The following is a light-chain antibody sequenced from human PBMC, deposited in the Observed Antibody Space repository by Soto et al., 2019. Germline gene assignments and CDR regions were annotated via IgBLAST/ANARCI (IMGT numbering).Light chain of an antibody. CDR3: LQYASSPLT. Sequence: DNVLTQSPATLSLSPGERATLSCGASHSVGRDYLAWYQQKPGLAPRLLIHGASIRATGIPDRFSGSGSGTDFTLIISRLEPEDFAVYFCLQYASSPLTFGGGTEVEIK. V-gene: IGKV3D-20*01. CDR2: GAS. J-gene: IGKJ4*01. CDR1: HSVGRDY.